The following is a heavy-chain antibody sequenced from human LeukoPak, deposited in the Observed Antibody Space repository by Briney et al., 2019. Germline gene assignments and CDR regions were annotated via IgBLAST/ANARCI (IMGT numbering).Heavy chain of an antibody. CDR1: GFTFSSYW. CDR2: IKQDGSEK. Sequence: GGSLRLSCAASGFTFSSYWMSWVRQAPGKGLEWVANIKQDGSEKYYVDSVKGRFTISRDNAKNSLYLQMNSLRAEDTAVYYCARAGYPDQLLWYYWGQGTLVTVSS. V-gene: IGHV3-7*01. J-gene: IGHJ4*02. D-gene: IGHD2-2*01. CDR3: ARAGYPDQLLWYY.